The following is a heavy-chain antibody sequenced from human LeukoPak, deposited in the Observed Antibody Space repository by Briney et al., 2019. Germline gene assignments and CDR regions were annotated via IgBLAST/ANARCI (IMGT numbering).Heavy chain of an antibody. CDR1: GGSFSGYY. V-gene: IGHV4-34*01. Sequence: SETLSLTCAVYGGSFSGYYWSWIRQPPGKGLEWIGEINHSGSTNYNPSLKSRVTISVDTSKNQFSLKLSSVTAADTAVYYCARGGWLRSEYYFDYWGQGTLVTVSS. CDR3: ARGGWLRSEYYFDY. CDR2: INHSGST. J-gene: IGHJ4*02. D-gene: IGHD5-12*01.